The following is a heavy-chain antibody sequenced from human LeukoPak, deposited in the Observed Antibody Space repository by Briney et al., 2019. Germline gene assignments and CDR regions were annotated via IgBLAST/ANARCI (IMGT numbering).Heavy chain of an antibody. CDR2: INPNSDAT. J-gene: IGHJ4*02. D-gene: IGHD3-10*01. CDR1: GYTFTGYC. CDR3: AREFSGSGKTFDY. Sequence: ASVKVSCKASGYTFTGYCIHWVRQAPGQGLEWMGWINPNSDATKNAQKFEGRVTMTRDTSISAAYMEVSRLSSDDTAVYYCAREFSGSGKTFDYWGQGTLLTVSS. V-gene: IGHV1-2*02.